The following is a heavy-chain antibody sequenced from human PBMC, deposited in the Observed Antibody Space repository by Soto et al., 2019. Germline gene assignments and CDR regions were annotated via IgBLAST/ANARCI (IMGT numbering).Heavy chain of an antibody. Sequence: PSETLSLTCSVYGASISSYYWTWIRQPPGGGLEWIGYMHHTQGTNDNPSLRGRVHMSIDTSMNQFSLRLTSVTAADTAVYYCARVPFVGYFDWLDPWGHGTLVTVSS. D-gene: IGHD3-9*01. J-gene: IGHJ5*02. CDR1: GASISSYY. CDR3: ARVPFVGYFDWLDP. CDR2: MHHTQGT. V-gene: IGHV4-59*08.